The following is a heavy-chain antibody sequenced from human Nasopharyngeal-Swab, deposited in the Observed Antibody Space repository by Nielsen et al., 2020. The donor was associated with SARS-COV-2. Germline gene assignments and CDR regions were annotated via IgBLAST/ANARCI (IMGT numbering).Heavy chain of an antibody. CDR1: GFTVSSNY. CDR2: IYSGGST. V-gene: IGHV3-53*01. D-gene: IGHD4-17*01. J-gene: IGHJ4*02. Sequence: GESLKISCAASGFTVSSNYMSWVRPAPGKGLEWGSVIYSGGSTYYADSVKGRFTISRDNSKNTLYLQMNSLRAEDTAVYYCARSYGDYYFDDWGQGTLVTVSS. CDR3: ARSYGDYYFDD.